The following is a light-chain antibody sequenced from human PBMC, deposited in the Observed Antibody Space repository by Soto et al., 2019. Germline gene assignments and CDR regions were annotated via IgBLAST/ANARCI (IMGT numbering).Light chain of an antibody. Sequence: QSALTQPASVSGSPGQSITISCTGTSSDVGGYSYVSWYQQYPGKAPKLMIYEVSNRPSGVSNRFSGSKSGNTASLTISGLQAEDEADYYCCSYTSTTTLNVFGTGTKLTVL. CDR1: SSDVGGYSY. CDR3: CSYTSTTTLNV. CDR2: EVS. V-gene: IGLV2-14*01. J-gene: IGLJ1*01.